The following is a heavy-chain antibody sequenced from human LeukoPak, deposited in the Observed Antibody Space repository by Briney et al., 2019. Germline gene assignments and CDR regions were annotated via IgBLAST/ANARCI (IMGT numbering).Heavy chain of an antibody. J-gene: IGHJ4*02. CDR3: ARFGYHCSSTSCYSGFDY. Sequence: PSETLSLTCTVSGGSISSYYWSWIRQPPGKGLEWIGSIHYSGSTNYNPSLKSRVTISVDTSKNQFSLKLSSVTAADTAVYYCARFGYHCSSTSCYSGFDYWGQGTLVTVSS. CDR2: IHYSGST. CDR1: GGSISSYY. V-gene: IGHV4-59*01. D-gene: IGHD2-2*01.